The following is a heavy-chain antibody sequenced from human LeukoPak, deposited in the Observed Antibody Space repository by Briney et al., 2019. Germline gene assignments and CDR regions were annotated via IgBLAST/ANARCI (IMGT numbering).Heavy chain of an antibody. CDR1: GFTFSSYA. V-gene: IGHV3-30*01. D-gene: IGHD1-7*01. CDR3: ARSPRGGNFIDY. CDR2: ISYDGSNK. J-gene: IGHJ4*02. Sequence: GRSLRLPCAASGFTFSSYAMHWVRQAPGKGLEWVAVISYDGSNKYYADSVKGRFTISRDNSKNTLYLQMNSLRAEDTAVYYCARSPRGGNFIDYWGQGTLVTVSS.